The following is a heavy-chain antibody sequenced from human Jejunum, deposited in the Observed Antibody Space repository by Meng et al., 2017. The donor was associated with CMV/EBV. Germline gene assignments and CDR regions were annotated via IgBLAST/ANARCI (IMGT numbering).Heavy chain of an antibody. V-gene: IGHV6-1*01. CDR1: GDRVSSNSAA. Sequence: SGDRVSSNSAAWNWIRQSQARGLEWLGRTYYRSKWYNEYAVSVKSRITINPDTSKNQFSLQLNSVTPEDTAVYYCARDKDACDIWGQGTMVTVSS. CDR3: ARDKDACDI. J-gene: IGHJ3*02. CDR2: TYYRSKWYN.